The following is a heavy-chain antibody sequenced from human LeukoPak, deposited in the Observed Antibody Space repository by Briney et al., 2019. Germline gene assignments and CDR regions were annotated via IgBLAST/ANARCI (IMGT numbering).Heavy chain of an antibody. J-gene: IGHJ4*02. V-gene: IGHV1-24*01. CDR3: ATVGRGSYTY. Sequence: GASVKVSCKVSGYTLTELSMHWVRPAPGKGLEWMGGFDTEDGETIYAQKFQGRVTMTEDTSTDTAYMELSSLRSEDTAVYYCATVGRGSYTYWGQGTLVTVSS. D-gene: IGHD1-26*01. CDR1: GYTLTELS. CDR2: FDTEDGET.